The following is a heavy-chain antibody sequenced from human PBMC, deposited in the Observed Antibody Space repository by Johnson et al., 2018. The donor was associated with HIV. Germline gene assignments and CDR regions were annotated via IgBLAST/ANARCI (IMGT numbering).Heavy chain of an antibody. V-gene: IGHV3-7*03. J-gene: IGHJ3*02. CDR2: IKQDGSEK. CDR1: GFTFSSYW. Sequence: VQLVESGGGLVQPGGSLRLSCAASGFTFSSYWMSWVRQAPGKGLEWVANIKQDGSEKYYVDSVKGRFTISRDNSKNTLYLQMNSLRAEDTAVYYCASPLIAAGEGAFDIWGQGTMVTVSS. CDR3: ASPLIAAGEGAFDI. D-gene: IGHD6-13*01.